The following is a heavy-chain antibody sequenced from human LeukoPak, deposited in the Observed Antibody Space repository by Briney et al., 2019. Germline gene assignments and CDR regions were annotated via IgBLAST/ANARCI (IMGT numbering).Heavy chain of an antibody. D-gene: IGHD2-21*01. CDR1: GVSISSSSFY. Sequence: SXTLSXTCTVSGVSISSSSFYWVWIRQTPEKGLEWIASISNSGNTHYTPSLKSRVTISVDTSKNQFSLNVTSVTAADTAVYCCAXXPSRYLVSRIYYFDYWGQGALVSVSS. CDR2: ISNSGNT. J-gene: IGHJ4*02. CDR3: AXXPSRYLVSRIYYFDY. V-gene: IGHV4-39*07.